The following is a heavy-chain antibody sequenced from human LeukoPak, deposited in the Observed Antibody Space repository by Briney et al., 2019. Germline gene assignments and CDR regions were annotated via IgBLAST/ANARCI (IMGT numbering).Heavy chain of an antibody. V-gene: IGHV3-49*04. CDR2: IRSEAYGGTT. Sequence: GGSLRLSCTASGFIFGDHAMSWVRQAPGKGLECVGFIRSEAYGGTTEYAASVKGRFTISRDDSKGIAYLQMNSLKTEDTAVYYCSRGPILLWLHNGMDVWGQGTTVTVSS. CDR1: GFIFGDHA. J-gene: IGHJ6*02. CDR3: SRGPILLWLHNGMDV. D-gene: IGHD3-10*01.